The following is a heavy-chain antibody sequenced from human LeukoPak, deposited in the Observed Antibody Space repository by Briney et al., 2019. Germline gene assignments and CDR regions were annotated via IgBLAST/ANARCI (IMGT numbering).Heavy chain of an antibody. CDR3: ALRWLPTD. J-gene: IGHJ4*02. CDR2: IRYDGSNK. D-gene: IGHD5-24*01. Sequence: GGSLRLSCAASGFTFKSYSMNWVRQAPGKGLEWVAFIRYDGSNKYYADSVKGRFTISRDNSKNTLYLQMNSLRAEDTAVYYCALRWLPTDWGQGTLVTVSS. V-gene: IGHV3-30*02. CDR1: GFTFKSYS.